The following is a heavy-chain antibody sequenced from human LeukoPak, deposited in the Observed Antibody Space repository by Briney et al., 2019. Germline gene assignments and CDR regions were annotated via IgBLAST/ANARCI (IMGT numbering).Heavy chain of an antibody. J-gene: IGHJ6*03. Sequence: ASVKVSCKASGYTFTSYGISWVRQAPGQGLEWMGWISAYNGNTNYAQKLQGRVTMTTDTSTSTAYMELRSLRSDDTAVYYCARGPILRYFDWLLSGSDDNYYYYYMDVWGKGTTVTVSS. CDR3: ARGPILRYFDWLLSGSDDNYYYYYMDV. D-gene: IGHD3-9*01. CDR1: GYTFTSYG. CDR2: ISAYNGNT. V-gene: IGHV1-18*01.